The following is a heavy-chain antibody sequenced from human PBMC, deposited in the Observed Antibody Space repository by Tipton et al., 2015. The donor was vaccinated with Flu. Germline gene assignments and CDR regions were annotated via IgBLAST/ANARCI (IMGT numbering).Heavy chain of an antibody. CDR3: ARDRQEDGGFDY. Sequence: SLRLSCAASGFTFSSYAMHWVRQAPGKGLEWVAVISYDGSNKYYADSVKGRFTISRDNSKNTLYLQMNSLRAEDTAVYYCARDRQEDGGFDYWGQGTLVTVSS. CDR1: GFTFSSYA. D-gene: IGHD5-24*01. J-gene: IGHJ4*02. CDR2: ISYDGSNK. V-gene: IGHV3-30-3*01.